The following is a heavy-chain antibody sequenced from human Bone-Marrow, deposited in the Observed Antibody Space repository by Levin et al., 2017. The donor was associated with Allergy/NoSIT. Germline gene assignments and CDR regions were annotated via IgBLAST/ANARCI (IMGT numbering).Heavy chain of an antibody. CDR2: IYYSGST. J-gene: IGHJ4*02. V-gene: IGHV4-59*01. CDR1: GGSISSYY. Sequence: SETLSLTCTVSGGSISSYYWSWIRQPPGKGLEWIGYIYYSGSTNYNPSLKSRVTISVDTSKNQFSLKLSSVTAADTAVYYCARGAGIAVAASYLRGFDYWGQGTLVTVSS. D-gene: IGHD6-19*01. CDR3: ARGAGIAVAASYLRGFDY.